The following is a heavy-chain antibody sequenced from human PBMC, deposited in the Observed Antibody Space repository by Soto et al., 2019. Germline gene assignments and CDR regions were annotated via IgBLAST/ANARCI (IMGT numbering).Heavy chain of an antibody. CDR2: ISAYNGNT. D-gene: IGHD3-10*01. V-gene: IGHV1-18*01. Sequence: QVQLVQSGAEVKKPGASVKVSCKASGYTFTSYGISWVRQAPGQGLEWMGWISAYNGNTNYAQKLQGRVTMTTDTSTSTDYMELRSLRSDDTAVYYCARDAMVRGVIGWFAPWGQGTLVTVSS. CDR1: GYTFTSYG. CDR3: ARDAMVRGVIGWFAP. J-gene: IGHJ5*02.